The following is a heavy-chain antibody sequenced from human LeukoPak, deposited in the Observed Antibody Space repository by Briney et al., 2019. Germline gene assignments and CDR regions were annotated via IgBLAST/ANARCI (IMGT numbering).Heavy chain of an antibody. Sequence: PSETLSLTCTVSRGSISSYYWSWIRQPPGRGLECIGYTDNSGNTNSNPSLKSRVTMSVDTSKNQFSLKLSSVIAADTAVYYCARGRITIFGVVIPHFDNWGQGTLVTVSS. D-gene: IGHD3-3*01. CDR3: ARGRITIFGVVIPHFDN. V-gene: IGHV4-59*01. CDR2: TDNSGNT. CDR1: RGSISSYY. J-gene: IGHJ4*02.